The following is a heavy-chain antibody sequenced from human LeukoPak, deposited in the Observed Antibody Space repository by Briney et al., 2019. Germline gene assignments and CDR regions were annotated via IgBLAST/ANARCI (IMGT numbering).Heavy chain of an antibody. J-gene: IGHJ4*02. CDR3: AGSIDY. Sequence: GGSLSLSCAASGFPASINYMSWVRQAPGKGLEWVSVIYSGGSTYYADSVKGRFTISRDNSKSTLYLQMNSLRAEDTAVYYCAGSIDYWGQGTLVTVSS. V-gene: IGHV3-66*01. D-gene: IGHD3-10*01. CDR1: GFPASINY. CDR2: IYSGGST.